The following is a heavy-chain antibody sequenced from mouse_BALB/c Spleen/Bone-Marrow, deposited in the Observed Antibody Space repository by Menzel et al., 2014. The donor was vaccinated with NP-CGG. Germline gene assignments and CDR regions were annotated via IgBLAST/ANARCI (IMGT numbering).Heavy chain of an antibody. CDR2: IDPANGST. J-gene: IGHJ3*01. D-gene: IGHD2-12*01. CDR3: AGSYSYSWFAY. CDR1: GFNSKDTY. Sequence: VQLKDSGAELVKPGASVKLSCTGSGFNSKDTYMHWVKQRPEQGLEWIGRIDPANGSTRYDPKFQGKATITADTSSNSAYLQLSSLTSEDTAFYYCAGSYSYSWFAYWGQGTMVTVSA. V-gene: IGHV14-3*02.